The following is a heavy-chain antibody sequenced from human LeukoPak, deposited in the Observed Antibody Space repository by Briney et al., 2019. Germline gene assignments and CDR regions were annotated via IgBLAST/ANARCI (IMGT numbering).Heavy chain of an antibody. D-gene: IGHD3-10*01. CDR1: GFTFSSYE. J-gene: IGHJ4*02. CDR2: ISSSGSTI. V-gene: IGHV3-48*03. CDR3: AIYGSGSYGLK. Sequence: PGGSLRLSCAASGFTFSSYEMNWVRQAPGKGLEWVSYISSSGSTIYYADPVKGRFTISRDNAKNSLYLQMNSLRAEDTAVYYCAIYGSGSYGLKWGQGTLVTVSS.